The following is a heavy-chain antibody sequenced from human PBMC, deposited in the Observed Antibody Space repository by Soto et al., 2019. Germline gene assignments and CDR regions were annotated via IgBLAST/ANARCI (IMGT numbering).Heavy chain of an antibody. CDR1: GFTFSSYA. CDR3: AKDEWEYSSSSYYYGLDV. D-gene: IGHD6-6*01. V-gene: IGHV3-23*01. CDR2: ISGSGDST. Sequence: GGSLRLSCAASGFTFSSYAMSWVRQAPGKGLEWVSAISGSGDSTYYADSVKGRFTISRDNSKNTLYLQMNSLRDEDTAVYYWAKDEWEYSSSSYYYGLDVWGQGTTVTVSS. J-gene: IGHJ6*02.